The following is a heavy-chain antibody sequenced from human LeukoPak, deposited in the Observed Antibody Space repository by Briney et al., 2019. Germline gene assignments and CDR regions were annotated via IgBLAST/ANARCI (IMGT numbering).Heavy chain of an antibody. Sequence: SETLSLTCTVSGGSISSGSYYWSWIRQPTGKGLEWIGRIYTSGSTNYNPSLKSRVTISVDTSKNQFSLKLSSVTAADTAVYYCARDRDYGGQAGFDPWGQGTLVTVSS. CDR2: IYTSGST. CDR1: GGSISSGSYY. V-gene: IGHV4-61*02. CDR3: ARDRDYGGQAGFDP. D-gene: IGHD4-23*01. J-gene: IGHJ5*02.